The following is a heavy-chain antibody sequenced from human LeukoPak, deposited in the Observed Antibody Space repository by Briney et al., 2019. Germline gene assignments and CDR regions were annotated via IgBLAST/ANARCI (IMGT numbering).Heavy chain of an antibody. D-gene: IGHD5-12*01. J-gene: IGHJ4*02. CDR2: MKQDGSEK. CDR1: GGNFRGYW. Sequence: GGSLRLSCAVSGGNFRGYWMAWVRQAPGKGLEWVAKMKQDGSEKYYVDSVKGRFTISRDNAKNSLYLEMNSLRVEDTAVYYCARDLGHTGYDLYDYWGQGTLVTVSS. CDR3: ARDLGHTGYDLYDY. V-gene: IGHV3-7*01.